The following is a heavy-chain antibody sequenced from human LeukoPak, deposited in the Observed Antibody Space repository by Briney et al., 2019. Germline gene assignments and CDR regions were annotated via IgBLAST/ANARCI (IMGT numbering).Heavy chain of an antibody. D-gene: IGHD3-22*01. Sequence: ASVKVSCKTSGYTFTDYYVHWVRQAPGQGLEWMGWINPNSGDTNYVQKFQGRVTMTRDTSISTAYMELSRLRSDDTAVYYCARVASDSSGYRAFDIWGQGTMVTVSS. CDR3: ARVASDSSGYRAFDI. V-gene: IGHV1-2*02. CDR2: INPNSGDT. J-gene: IGHJ3*02. CDR1: GYTFTDYY.